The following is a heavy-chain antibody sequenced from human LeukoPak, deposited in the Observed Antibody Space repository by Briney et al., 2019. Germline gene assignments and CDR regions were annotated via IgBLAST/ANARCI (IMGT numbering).Heavy chain of an antibody. V-gene: IGHV3-30*02. CDR1: GFTFRTYA. Sequence: PGGSLRLSCAASGFTFRTYAMHWVRLAPGKGLEWVAFIRFDGSKTYYADSVKGRFTISRDNSKNTLYLQMNSLRAEDTAVYYCACGYTYGFEGSWGQGILVTVSS. CDR2: IRFDGSKT. CDR3: ACGYTYGFEGS. J-gene: IGHJ4*02. D-gene: IGHD5-18*01.